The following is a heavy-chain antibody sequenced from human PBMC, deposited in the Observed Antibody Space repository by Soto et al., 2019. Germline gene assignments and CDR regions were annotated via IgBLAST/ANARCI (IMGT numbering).Heavy chain of an antibody. J-gene: IGHJ4*02. V-gene: IGHV4-39*01. CDR3: ASISNYYGSGSPRYYFDY. CDR2: IHYSGST. CDR1: GGSISSSSYY. Sequence: QLQLQESGPGLVKPSETLSLACTVSGGSISSSSYYWGWIRQPPGKGLEWIGSIHYSGSTYYNPSLNRRVTVSVDPSKNQFSLKLSSVTAADTAVYYCASISNYYGSGSPRYYFDYWGQGTLVTVSS. D-gene: IGHD3-10*01.